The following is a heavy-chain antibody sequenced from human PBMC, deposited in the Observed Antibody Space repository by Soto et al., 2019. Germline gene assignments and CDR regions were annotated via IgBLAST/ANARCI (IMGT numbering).Heavy chain of an antibody. Sequence: PGESLKISCNGSGYSFTNYWIGWVRQMPGKGLEWMGIIYPGDSDARHSPSFQGQVTISADKSISTAYLQWSSLKASDTAMYYCARSVDSGSYYDYYYYGMDVWGQGTTVTVSS. J-gene: IGHJ6*02. D-gene: IGHD1-26*01. CDR1: GYSFTNYW. CDR3: ARSVDSGSYYDYYYYGMDV. CDR2: IYPGDSDA. V-gene: IGHV5-51*01.